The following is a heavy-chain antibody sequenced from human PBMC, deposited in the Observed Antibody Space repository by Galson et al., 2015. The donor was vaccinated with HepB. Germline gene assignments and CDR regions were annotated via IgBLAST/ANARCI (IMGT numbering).Heavy chain of an antibody. V-gene: IGHV3-66*01. J-gene: IGHJ4*02. CDR1: GFTVSSNY. Sequence: SLRLSCAASGFTVSSNYMSWVRQAPGKGLEWVSVIYSGGSTYNADSVKGRFTISRDNSKNTLYLRMNSLRAEDMAVYYCARTARFGESHYFDYWGQGTLVTVSS. CDR2: IYSGGST. D-gene: IGHD3-10*01. CDR3: ARTARFGESHYFDY.